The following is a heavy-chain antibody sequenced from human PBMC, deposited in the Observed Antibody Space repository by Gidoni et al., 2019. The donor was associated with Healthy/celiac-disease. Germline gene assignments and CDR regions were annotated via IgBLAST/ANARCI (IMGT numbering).Heavy chain of an antibody. Sequence: EVQLLESGGDLVQPGGSLRLSCAASGFTLSSYAVSWVRQAPGKGLVWGSASSCSGGSTYYADSVKGRFTISRDNSKNTLYLQMNSLRAEDTAVYYCAKGGSSSPVRYYFDYWGQGTLVTVSS. CDR3: AKGGSSSPVRYYFDY. CDR2: SSCSGGST. V-gene: IGHV3-23*01. D-gene: IGHD6-6*01. CDR1: GFTLSSYA. J-gene: IGHJ4*02.